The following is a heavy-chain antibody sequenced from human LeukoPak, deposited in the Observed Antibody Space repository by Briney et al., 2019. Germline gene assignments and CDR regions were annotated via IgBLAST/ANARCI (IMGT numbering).Heavy chain of an antibody. Sequence: GGSLRLSCAASGITFSSFGMHWVRQAPGKGLEWVAFIWYDGSNKYYADSVKGRFTISRDNSKNTLYLQMNSLRVEDTAVYFCARGEYLRLGGYFDYWGQGTLVTVSS. CDR3: ARGEYLRLGGYFDY. CDR2: IWYDGSNK. D-gene: IGHD3-10*01. CDR1: GITFSSFG. J-gene: IGHJ4*02. V-gene: IGHV3-33*01.